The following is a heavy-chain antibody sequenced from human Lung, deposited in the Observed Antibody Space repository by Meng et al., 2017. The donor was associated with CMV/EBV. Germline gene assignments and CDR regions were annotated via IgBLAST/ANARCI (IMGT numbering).Heavy chain of an antibody. CDR3: AKDPNPHYYDSSGLDY. Sequence: GGSXRLXCAASGFTFSSYGMHWVRQAPGKGLEWVAFIRYDGSNKYYADSVKGRFTISRDNSKNTLYLQMNSLRAEDTAVYYCAKDPNPHYYDSSGLDYWGQGXLVTVSS. CDR2: IRYDGSNK. CDR1: GFTFSSYG. V-gene: IGHV3-30*02. D-gene: IGHD3-22*01. J-gene: IGHJ4*02.